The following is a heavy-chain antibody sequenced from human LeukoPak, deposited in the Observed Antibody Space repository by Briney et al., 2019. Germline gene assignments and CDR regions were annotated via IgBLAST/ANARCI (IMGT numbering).Heavy chain of an antibody. CDR2: IRSRAQSYAT. CDR1: GFPFSGSG. V-gene: IGHV3-73*01. J-gene: IGHJ4*02. CDR3: TGLGEMTGVTTSFDY. D-gene: IGHD4-11*01. Sequence: GGSLRLSCVASGFPFSGSGIHWVRQASGKGLEWVGRIRSRAQSYATAYAASVKERFTISRDDSKNTAYLQMNSLKTEDTAVYFCTGLGEMTGVTTSFDYWGQGTLVTVSS.